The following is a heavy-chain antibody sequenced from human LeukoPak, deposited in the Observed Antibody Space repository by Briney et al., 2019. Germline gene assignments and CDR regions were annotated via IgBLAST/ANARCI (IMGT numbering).Heavy chain of an antibody. CDR3: ARHRYSGSDTQGFDS. Sequence: GESLKISCKGSGYRFTEYWIAWVRQMPGKGLEWMGIVYPRNSETRYSPSFQGQVTISADKSISTAYLQWSSLEASDTAMYFCARHRYSGSDTQGFDSWGQGTLVTVSS. CDR1: GYRFTEYW. V-gene: IGHV5-51*01. CDR2: VYPRNSET. D-gene: IGHD5-12*01. J-gene: IGHJ4*02.